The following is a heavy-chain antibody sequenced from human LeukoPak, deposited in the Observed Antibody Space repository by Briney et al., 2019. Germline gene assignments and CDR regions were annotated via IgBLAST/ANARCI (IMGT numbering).Heavy chain of an antibody. Sequence: PATSLTLSCAGSGLMFSSYALHWVRQAPGKGLEWVGVILSDGSDKYYADSVKGRLTISRDNSKNTLYLQMNRLRTEDTSVYYCAKDWGYASGTYYDYWGQGTLVTVS. CDR2: ILSDGSDK. D-gene: IGHD3-10*01. CDR3: AKDWGYASGTYYDY. CDR1: GLMFSSYA. J-gene: IGHJ4*02. V-gene: IGHV3-30*04.